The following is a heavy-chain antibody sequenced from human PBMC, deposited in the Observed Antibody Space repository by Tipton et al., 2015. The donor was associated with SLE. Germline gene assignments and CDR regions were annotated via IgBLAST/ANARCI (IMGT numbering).Heavy chain of an antibody. CDR3: ARDTTPTRTSGWFDY. D-gene: IGHD6-19*01. Sequence: QLVQSGGGLVKPGGSLRLSCAASGFTFSSYSMNWVRQAPGKGLEWVSSISSSSSHIYYADSVKGRFTISRDNSKNTLYLQMNSLRAEDTAVYYCARDTTPTRTSGWFDYWGQGTLVTVSS. CDR1: GFTFSSYS. V-gene: IGHV3-21*01. J-gene: IGHJ4*02. CDR2: ISSSSSHI.